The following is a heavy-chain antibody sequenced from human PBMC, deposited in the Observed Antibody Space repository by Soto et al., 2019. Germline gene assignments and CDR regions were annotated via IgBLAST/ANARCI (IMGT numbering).Heavy chain of an antibody. CDR2: INSDGSST. CDR3: AREASQYYDFWSGYNGMDV. J-gene: IGHJ6*02. D-gene: IGHD3-3*01. CDR1: GFTFSSYW. V-gene: IGHV3-74*01. Sequence: GGSLRLSCAASGFTFSSYWMHWVRQAPGKGLVWVSRINSDGSSTSYADSVKGRFTISRDNAKNTLYLQMNSLRAEDTAVYYCAREASQYYDFWSGYNGMDVWGQGTTVTVSS.